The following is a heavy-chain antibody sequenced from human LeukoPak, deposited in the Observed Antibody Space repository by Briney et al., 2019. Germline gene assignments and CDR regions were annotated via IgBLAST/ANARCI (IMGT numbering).Heavy chain of an antibody. CDR1: GGSFSGYH. D-gene: IGHD4-11*01. Sequence: SETLSLTCAVYGGSFSGYHWSWIRQPPGKGLEWIGEINHSGSTNYNPSLKSRVTISVDTSKNQFSLKLSSVTAADTAVYYCARATRDYADYWGQGTLVTVSS. CDR2: INHSGST. V-gene: IGHV4-34*01. J-gene: IGHJ4*02. CDR3: ARATRDYADY.